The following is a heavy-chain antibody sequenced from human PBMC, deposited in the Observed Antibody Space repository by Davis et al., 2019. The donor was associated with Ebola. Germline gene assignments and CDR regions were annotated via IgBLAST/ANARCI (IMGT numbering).Heavy chain of an antibody. Sequence: GESLKISCADSVSTFSSYAMTWVRQAPGKGLEWVSAISGSGGTTYYAGSVKGRFTISRDNPRNTLYLQMNSLRPEDTAVYYCAKGNNWNSPFDYWGQGTLVTVSS. D-gene: IGHD1-20*01. V-gene: IGHV3-23*01. CDR3: AKGNNWNSPFDY. J-gene: IGHJ4*02. CDR2: ISGSGGTT. CDR1: VSTFSSYA.